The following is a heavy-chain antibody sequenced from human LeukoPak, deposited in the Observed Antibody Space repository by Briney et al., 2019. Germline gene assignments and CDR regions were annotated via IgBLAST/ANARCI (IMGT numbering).Heavy chain of an antibody. CDR2: INAGNGNT. Sequence: ASVKVSCKASGYTFTSYAMHWVRQAPGQRLEWMGWINAGNGNTKYSQKFQGRVTITRDTSASTAYMELSSLRSEDTAVYYCARGEYSSSWYPHFDYWGQGTLVTVSS. D-gene: IGHD6-13*01. CDR3: ARGEYSSSWYPHFDY. J-gene: IGHJ4*02. V-gene: IGHV1-3*01. CDR1: GYTFTSYA.